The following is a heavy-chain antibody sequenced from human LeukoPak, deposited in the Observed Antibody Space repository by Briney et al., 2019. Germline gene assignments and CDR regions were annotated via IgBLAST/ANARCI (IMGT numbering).Heavy chain of an antibody. D-gene: IGHD6-13*01. CDR2: ISYDGSNK. CDR3: AGSGSSSWEVPFDY. Sequence: GGSLRLSCAASGFTFSTYNMHWVRQAPCKGLEWVAVISYDGSNKYYADSVKGRFTISRDNSKNTLYLQMNSLRAEDTAVYYCAGSGSSSWEVPFDYWGQGTLVTVSS. CDR1: GFTFSTYN. V-gene: IGHV3-30-3*01. J-gene: IGHJ4*02.